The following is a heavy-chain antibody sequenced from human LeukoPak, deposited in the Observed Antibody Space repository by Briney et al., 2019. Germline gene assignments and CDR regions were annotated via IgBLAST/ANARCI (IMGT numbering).Heavy chain of an antibody. J-gene: IGHJ4*02. CDR2: IYYSGST. Sequence: SETLSLTCTVSGGSISSSSYYWGWIRQPPGKGLEWIGSIYYSGSTYYNPSLKSRVTISVDTSKNQFSLKLSSVTAADTAVYYCAGGVATTLLKYFDYWGQGTLVTVSS. D-gene: IGHD5-12*01. CDR3: AGGVATTLLKYFDY. V-gene: IGHV4-39*07. CDR1: GGSISSSSYY.